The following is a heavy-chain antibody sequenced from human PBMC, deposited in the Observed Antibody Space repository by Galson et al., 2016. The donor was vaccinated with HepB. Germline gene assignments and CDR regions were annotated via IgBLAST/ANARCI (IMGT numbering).Heavy chain of an antibody. J-gene: IGHJ4*02. Sequence: SLRLSCAASGFPFSTYGMHWVRQAPGKGLEWVAVISYDRSNKNYAASVKGRFTISRDNSKNTLYLEMTSLREEDTAVYYCAKDYSGYYFDGTGYYNAFDYWGQGALVTVSS. CDR3: AKDYSGYYFDGTGYYNAFDY. CDR2: ISYDRSNK. D-gene: IGHD3-22*01. CDR1: GFPFSTYG. V-gene: IGHV3-30*18.